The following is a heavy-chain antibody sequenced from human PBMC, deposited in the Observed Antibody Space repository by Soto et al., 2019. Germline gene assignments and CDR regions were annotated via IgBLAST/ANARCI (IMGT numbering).Heavy chain of an antibody. J-gene: IGHJ6*02. Sequence: SVKVSSKASRYTFTGYYMRWLCQDTGKGLEWMGWINPNSGGTNYAQKFQGWVTMTRDTSISTAYMELSRLRSDNTAVYYCARDLQFCLGGIITRYYYYGMDVWGQRTTVTVSS. CDR3: ARDLQFCLGGIITRYYYYGMDV. D-gene: IGHD3-22*01. V-gene: IGHV1-2*04. CDR2: INPNSGGT. CDR1: RYTFTGYY.